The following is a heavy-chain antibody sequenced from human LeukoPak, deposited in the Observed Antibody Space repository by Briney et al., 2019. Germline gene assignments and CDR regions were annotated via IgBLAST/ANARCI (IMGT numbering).Heavy chain of an antibody. Sequence: PGGSLRLSCTASGVTFSDYWMSWVRRAPGKGLEWVANIKEDGGEKNYVDSVRGRFTITRDNSRNSLYLQMNSLRGEDTAVYYCATERRGSSTYDGKAAFAFWGQGTLVTVSS. J-gene: IGHJ4*02. CDR2: IKEDGGEK. CDR1: GVTFSDYW. CDR3: ATERRGSSTYDGKAAFAF. V-gene: IGHV3-7*01. D-gene: IGHD6-13*01.